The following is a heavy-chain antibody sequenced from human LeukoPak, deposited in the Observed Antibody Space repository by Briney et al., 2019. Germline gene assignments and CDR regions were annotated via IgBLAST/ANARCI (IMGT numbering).Heavy chain of an antibody. CDR1: GFTFSSYS. J-gene: IGHJ4*02. V-gene: IGHV3-21*01. CDR2: ISGSSSYI. D-gene: IGHD1-1*01. Sequence: GSLRLSCAASGFTFSSYSVNWVRQAPGKGLEWVSSISGSSSYIYYADSVKGRFTISRDNAKNSLYLQMNSLRAEDTAVYYCAREPSGTAIDYWGQGTLVTVSS. CDR3: AREPSGTAIDY.